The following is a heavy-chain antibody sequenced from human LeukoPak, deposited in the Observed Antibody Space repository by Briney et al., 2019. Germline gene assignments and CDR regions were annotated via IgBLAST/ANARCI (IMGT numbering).Heavy chain of an antibody. CDR2: MNPNSGNT. CDR3: ARAGSSWYVYYYYYYYMDV. CDR1: GYTFTGYY. D-gene: IGHD6-13*01. Sequence: GASVKVSCKASGYTFTGYYMHWVRQAPGQGLEWMGWMNPNSGNTGYAQKFQGRVTMTRNTSIGTAYMELSSLRSEDTAVYYCARAGSSWYVYYYYYYYMDVWGKGTMVTISS. V-gene: IGHV1-8*02. J-gene: IGHJ6*03.